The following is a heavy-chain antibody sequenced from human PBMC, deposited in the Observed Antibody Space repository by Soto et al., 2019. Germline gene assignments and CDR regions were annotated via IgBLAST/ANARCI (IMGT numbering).Heavy chain of an antibody. CDR2: INPNSGGT. CDR1: GYTFSGYY. V-gene: IGHV1-2*02. Sequence: ASVKVSCKASGYTFSGYYIHWLRQAPGQGLEWMGWINPNSGGTNYAQKFQGRVTVTRDTPTSTAYMELSRLTSDDTAVYYCARSLTEGYCNINGCYMRPRYGMDVWGQGTTVTVSS. D-gene: IGHD2-2*02. J-gene: IGHJ6*02. CDR3: ARSLTEGYCNINGCYMRPRYGMDV.